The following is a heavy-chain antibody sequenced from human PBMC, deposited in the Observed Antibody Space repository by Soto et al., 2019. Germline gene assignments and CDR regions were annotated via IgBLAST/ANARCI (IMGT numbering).Heavy chain of an antibody. CDR2: IIPILGIA. CDR3: ARVTGTTDWFDP. Sequence: QVQLVQSGAEVKKPGSSVKVSCKASGGTFSSYTISWVRQAPGQGLEWMGRIIPILGIANYAQKFQGRVTITADKSTSTAYMELSSLRSEDTAVYYCARVTGTTDWFDPWGQGTLVTVSS. CDR1: GGTFSSYT. J-gene: IGHJ5*02. D-gene: IGHD1-7*01. V-gene: IGHV1-69*02.